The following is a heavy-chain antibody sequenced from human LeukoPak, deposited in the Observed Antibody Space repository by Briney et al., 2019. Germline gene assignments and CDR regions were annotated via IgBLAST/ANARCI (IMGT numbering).Heavy chain of an antibody. CDR2: ISGSGAGT. CDR1: GFTFSSYA. CDR3: AKAGHGAYGPHLYYYGMDV. V-gene: IGHV3-23*01. J-gene: IGHJ6*02. Sequence: GGSLRLSCAASGFTFSSYAMSWVRQAPGKGLEWVSAISGSGAGTHYADSVKGRFTISRDNSKNTLYLQMNGLGVEDTAIYYCAKAGHGAYGPHLYYYGMDVWGQGTTVTVSS. D-gene: IGHD2-8*01.